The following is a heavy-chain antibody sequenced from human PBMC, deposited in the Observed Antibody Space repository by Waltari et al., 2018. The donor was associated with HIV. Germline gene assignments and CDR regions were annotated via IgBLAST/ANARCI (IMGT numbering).Heavy chain of an antibody. J-gene: IGHJ4*02. CDR1: GYTFTSYA. Sequence: QVQLVQSGAEVKKPGASVKVSCKASGYTFTSYAMHWVRQAPGQRLEWMGWINAGNGNTKYSQKFQGRVTITRDTSASTAYMELSSLRSEDTAVYYCARESSPSIVVVVAATPTAGIDYWGQGTLVTVSS. CDR3: ARESSPSIVVVVAATPTAGIDY. V-gene: IGHV1-3*01. D-gene: IGHD2-15*01. CDR2: INAGNGNT.